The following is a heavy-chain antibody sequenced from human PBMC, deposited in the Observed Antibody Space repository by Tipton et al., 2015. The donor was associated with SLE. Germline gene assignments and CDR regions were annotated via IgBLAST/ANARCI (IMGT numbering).Heavy chain of an antibody. D-gene: IGHD1-26*01. CDR2: IYYSGST. V-gene: IGHV4-39*07. J-gene: IGHJ2*01. Sequence: TLSLTCTVSGGSISSSSYYWGWIRQPPGKGLEWIGSIYYSGSTYYNPSLKSRVTISVDTSKNQFSLKLSSVTAADTAVYYCARDRGGRVETAGYFDLWGRGTLVTVSS. CDR3: ARDRGGRVETAGYFDL. CDR1: GGSISSSSYY.